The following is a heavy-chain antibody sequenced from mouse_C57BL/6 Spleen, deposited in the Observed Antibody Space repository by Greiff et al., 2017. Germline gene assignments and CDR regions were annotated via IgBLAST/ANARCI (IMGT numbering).Heavy chain of an antibody. Sequence: QVQLQQPGAELVKPGASVKLSCKASGYTFTSYWMPWVKQRPGQGLEWIGRIYPISGGTKYNEKFKSKATLTVDKSSSTAYMQLSSLTSEDSAVYYCARDGQLRPDFGYWGTSTTLTLST. CDR2: IYPISGGT. D-gene: IGHD3-2*02. CDR1: GYTFTSYW. CDR3: ARDGQLRPDFGY. V-gene: IGHV1-72*01. J-gene: IGHJ2*01.